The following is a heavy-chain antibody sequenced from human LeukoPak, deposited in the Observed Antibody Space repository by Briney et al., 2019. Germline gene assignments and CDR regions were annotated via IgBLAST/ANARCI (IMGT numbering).Heavy chain of an antibody. V-gene: IGHV3-7*01. Sequence: PGGSLRLSCAASGFTFSSYWVSWVRQAPGKGLEWVANIKQDGSEKYYVDSVKGRFTISIDNAKNSLYLQMNNLRAEDTAGYYRASCCRVTSYRQYYMDVWGKGTTVTVSS. CDR3: ASCCRVTSYRQYYMDV. D-gene: IGHD3-10*01. J-gene: IGHJ6*03. CDR2: IKQDGSEK. CDR1: GFTFSSYW.